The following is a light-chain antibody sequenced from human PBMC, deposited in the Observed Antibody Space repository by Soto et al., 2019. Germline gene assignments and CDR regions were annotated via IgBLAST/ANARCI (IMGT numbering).Light chain of an antibody. Sequence: EIVMTQSPATLSVSPGERATLSCRASQSVSSNLAWYQQKPGPAPRLLIYGASTGATGVPVGFSGSGSGTEFTLTISSLQSEDFAVYYCQQYNNWPWTFGQGTKVEIK. CDR1: QSVSSN. CDR2: GAS. V-gene: IGKV3-15*01. J-gene: IGKJ1*01. CDR3: QQYNNWPWT.